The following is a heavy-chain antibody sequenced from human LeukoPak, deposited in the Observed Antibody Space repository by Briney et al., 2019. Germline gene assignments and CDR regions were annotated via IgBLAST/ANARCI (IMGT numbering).Heavy chain of an antibody. CDR2: IYYSGST. CDR1: GGSISNSNW. Sequence: PSGTLSLTCAVSGGSISNSNWWSWVRQPPGKGLEWIGYIYYSGSTNYNPSLKSRVTISVDTSKNQFSLKLSSVTAADTAVYYCARETGYSSSWSFDYWGQGTLVTVSS. J-gene: IGHJ4*02. V-gene: IGHV4-4*02. D-gene: IGHD6-13*01. CDR3: ARETGYSSSWSFDY.